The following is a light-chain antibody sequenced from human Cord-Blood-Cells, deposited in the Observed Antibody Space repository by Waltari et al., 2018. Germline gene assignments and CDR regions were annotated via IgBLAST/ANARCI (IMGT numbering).Light chain of an antibody. Sequence: DIQMTQSPSSLSASVGDRVTIHCRASQSISSWLAWYQQKPGKAPKLLIYKASSLESGVPSRFSGSGSGTEVTLTISSLQPDDFATYYCQQYNSYSLWTFGQGTKVEIK. V-gene: IGKV1-5*03. J-gene: IGKJ1*01. CDR3: QQYNSYSLWT. CDR2: KAS. CDR1: QSISSW.